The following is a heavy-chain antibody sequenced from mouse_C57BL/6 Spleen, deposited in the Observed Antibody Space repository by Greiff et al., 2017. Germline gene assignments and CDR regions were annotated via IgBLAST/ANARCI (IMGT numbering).Heavy chain of an antibody. CDR3: ARRWDGYFDD. J-gene: IGHJ2*01. CDR2: INPSSGYT. Sequence: QVQLQQSGAELAKPGASVKLSCKASGYTFTSYWMHWVKQRPGQGLEWIGYINPSSGYTKYNQKFKDKATLTADKSDSTAYMQLSSLTYEDSAGYYCARRWDGYFDDWGQGTTLTAYS. CDR1: GYTFTSYW. V-gene: IGHV1-7*01. D-gene: IGHD4-1*01.